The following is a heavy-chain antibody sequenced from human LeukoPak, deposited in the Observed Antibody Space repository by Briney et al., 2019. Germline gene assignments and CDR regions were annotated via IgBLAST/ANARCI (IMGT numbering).Heavy chain of an antibody. D-gene: IGHD2-2*02. V-gene: IGHV3-7*01. CDR3: ARDIGDCSSLSCYNHYYYMDV. CDR2: IKQDGSEK. Sequence: GGSLRLSCAASGFTFSNYWMGWVRQAPGKGLEWVANIKQDGSEKYYVDFVKGRFTISRDNTKTSLYLQMNSLRNEDTAVYYCARDIGDCSSLSCYNHYYYMDVWGKGTRVTVSS. J-gene: IGHJ6*03. CDR1: GFTFSNYW.